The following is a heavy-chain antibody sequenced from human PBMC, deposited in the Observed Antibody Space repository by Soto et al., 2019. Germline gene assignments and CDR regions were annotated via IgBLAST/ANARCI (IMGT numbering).Heavy chain of an antibody. J-gene: IGHJ5*01. CDR1: GYPVDTDC. V-gene: IGHV5-10-1*01. D-gene: IGHD4-17*01. CDR3: TRRRTTTMTYYS. CDR2: TAPDDSYT. Sequence: QSMKISCSASGYPVDTDCIIPVRQMPGQGLAWMGRTAPDDSYTDYRPSFQGHVIFSVDKVKNTAYLQWSGRRAWDTSMYYCTRRRTTTMTYYS.